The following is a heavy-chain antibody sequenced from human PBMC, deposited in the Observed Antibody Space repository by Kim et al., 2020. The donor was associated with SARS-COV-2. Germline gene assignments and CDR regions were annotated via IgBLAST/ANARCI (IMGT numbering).Heavy chain of an antibody. V-gene: IGHV3-53*04. J-gene: IGHJ6*02. CDR1: GFTVSSNY. Sequence: GGSLRLSCAASGFTVSSNYMSWVRQAPGKGLEWVSVIYSGGSTYYADSVKGRFTISRHNSKNTLYLQMNSLRAEDTAVYYCAREDIVATKVRWYYYGMDVWGQGTTVTVSS. CDR2: IYSGGST. CDR3: AREDIVATKVRWYYYGMDV. D-gene: IGHD5-12*01.